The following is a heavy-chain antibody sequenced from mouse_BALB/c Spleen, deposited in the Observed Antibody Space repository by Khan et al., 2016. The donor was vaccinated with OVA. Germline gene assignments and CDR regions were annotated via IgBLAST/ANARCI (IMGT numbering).Heavy chain of an antibody. CDR3: ARTAWGYLDN. Sequence: DVRLVESGGGLVKPGGSLKLSCAASGFTFSSYAMSWVRQTPEKRLEWGATISSGGSYTYYPDSVKGRFTISRDNARNTLYVQMSSLRSEDTAIYYCARTAWGYLDNWGQGTTLTVSS. J-gene: IGHJ2*01. CDR1: GFTFSSYA. CDR2: ISSGGSYT. D-gene: IGHD1-2*01. V-gene: IGHV5-9-1*01.